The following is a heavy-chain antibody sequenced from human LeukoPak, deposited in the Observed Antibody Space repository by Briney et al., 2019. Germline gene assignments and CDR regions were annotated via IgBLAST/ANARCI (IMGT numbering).Heavy chain of an antibody. CDR1: GGAFSGYY. CDR3: ARVDYGDYEDY. D-gene: IGHD4-17*01. V-gene: IGHV4-34*01. Sequence: SGDLSPTRPVYGGAFSGYYWSWIRPPPRKGLEWIGEINHSGSTNYNPSLKSRVTISVDTSKNQFSLKLSSVTAADTAVYYCARVDYGDYEDYWGQGTLVTVSS. CDR2: INHSGST. J-gene: IGHJ4*02.